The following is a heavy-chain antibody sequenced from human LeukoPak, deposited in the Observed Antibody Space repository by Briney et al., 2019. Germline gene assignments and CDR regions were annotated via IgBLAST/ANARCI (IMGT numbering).Heavy chain of an antibody. D-gene: IGHD3-3*01. CDR2: ISSSSSYI. CDR1: GFTFSSYS. Sequence: GGSLRLSCVASGFTFSSYSMNWVRQAPGKGLEWVSSISSSSSYIYYADSVKGRFTISRDNAKNSLYLQMNSLRAEDTAVYYCARVDIKLTIFGVVTSFYWYFDLWGRGTLVTVSS. J-gene: IGHJ2*01. V-gene: IGHV3-21*01. CDR3: ARVDIKLTIFGVVTSFYWYFDL.